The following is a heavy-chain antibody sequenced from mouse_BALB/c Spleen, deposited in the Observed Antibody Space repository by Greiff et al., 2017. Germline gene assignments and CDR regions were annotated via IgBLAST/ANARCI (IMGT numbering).Heavy chain of an antibody. Sequence: EVQLQQSGPELVKPGASMRISCKASGYSFTGYTMNWVKQSHGKKLEWIGLINPYNGGTSYNQKFKGKATLTVDKSSSTAYMELLSLTSEDSAVYYCARGGYDWFAYWGQGTLVTVSA. D-gene: IGHD2-2*01. J-gene: IGHJ3*01. CDR1: GYSFTGYT. CDR2: INPYNGGT. V-gene: IGHV1-18*01. CDR3: ARGGYDWFAY.